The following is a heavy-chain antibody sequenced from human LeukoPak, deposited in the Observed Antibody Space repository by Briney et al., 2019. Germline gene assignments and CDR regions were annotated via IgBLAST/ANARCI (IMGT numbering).Heavy chain of an antibody. CDR3: AKDIGAAAAISDAFDI. CDR1: GFTFDDYA. CDR2: ISWNSGSI. V-gene: IGHV3-9*03. Sequence: GGSLRLSCAASGFTFDDYAMHWVRQAPGKGLEWVSGISWNSGSIGYADSVKGRFTISRDNAKNSLYLQMNSLRAEDMALYYCAKDIGAAAAISDAFDIWGQGTMVTVSS. J-gene: IGHJ3*02. D-gene: IGHD6-13*01.